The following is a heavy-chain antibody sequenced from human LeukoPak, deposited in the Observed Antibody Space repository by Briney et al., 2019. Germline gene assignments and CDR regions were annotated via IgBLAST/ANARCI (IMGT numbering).Heavy chain of an antibody. CDR1: GASVSSSTYS. CDR2: IYYSGST. V-gene: IGHV4-61*01. CDR3: ASDYGSGSYRFDY. Sequence: SETLSLTCAVSGASVSSSTYSWSWIRQPPGKTLEWIAYIYYSGSTTYNPSLKSRVTISLDTSKNQFSLKLTSVTAADTAVYYCASDYGSGSYRFDYWGQGTLVTVSP. J-gene: IGHJ4*02. D-gene: IGHD3-10*01.